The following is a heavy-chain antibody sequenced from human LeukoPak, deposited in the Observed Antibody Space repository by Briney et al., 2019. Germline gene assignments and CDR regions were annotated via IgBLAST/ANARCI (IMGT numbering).Heavy chain of an antibody. D-gene: IGHD1-1*01. J-gene: IGHJ4*02. CDR1: GFTFRNAW. CDR3: AKDERRGMVMVY. V-gene: IGHV3-30*02. Sequence: GGSLRLSCAASGFTFRNAWMTWFRQAPGKGLEWVAFIRYDGSNKYYADSVKGRFTISRDNSKNTLYLQMNSLRAEDTAVYYCAKDERRGMVMVYWGQGTLVTVSS. CDR2: IRYDGSNK.